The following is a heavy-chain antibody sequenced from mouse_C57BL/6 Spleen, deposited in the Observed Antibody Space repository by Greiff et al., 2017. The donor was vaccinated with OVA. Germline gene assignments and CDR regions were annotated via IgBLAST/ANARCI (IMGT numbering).Heavy chain of an antibody. D-gene: IGHD1-1*01. CDR1: GYTFTDYN. CDR2: INPNNGGT. J-gene: IGHJ4*01. CDR3: ARRDGSSAYYYAMDY. V-gene: IGHV1-22*01. Sequence: EVKLQESGPELVKPGASVKMSCKASGYTFTDYNMHWVKQSHGKSLEWIGYINPNNGGTSYNQKFKGKATLTVNKSSSTAYMELRSLTSEDSAVYYCARRDGSSAYYYAMDYWGQGTSVTVSS.